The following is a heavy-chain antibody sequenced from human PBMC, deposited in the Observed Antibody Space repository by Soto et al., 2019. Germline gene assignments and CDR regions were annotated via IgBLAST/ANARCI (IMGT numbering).Heavy chain of an antibody. V-gene: IGHV3-23*01. CDR3: ARVCSGGSCYTWRAFDI. CDR2: ISGSGGST. CDR1: GFTFSSYA. J-gene: IGHJ3*02. D-gene: IGHD2-15*01. Sequence: PGGSLRLSCAASGFTFSSYAMSWVRQAPGKGLEWVSAISGSGGSTYYADSVKGRFTISRDNSKNTLYLQMNSLRAEDTAVYYCARVCSGGSCYTWRAFDIWGQGTMVTVSS.